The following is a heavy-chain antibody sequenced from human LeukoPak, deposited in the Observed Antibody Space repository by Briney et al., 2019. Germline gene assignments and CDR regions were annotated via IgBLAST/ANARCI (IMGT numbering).Heavy chain of an antibody. CDR1: GGSISGHY. V-gene: IGHV4-59*11. Sequence: PSETLSLTCTVSGGSISGHYWSWIRQPPGKGLEWIGNVHYSGSTNYNPSLKSRVTISVDASKNQFSLKMTSVTAADTTVYYCARTRYSSSWYYFDYWGQGTLVTVSS. CDR3: ARTRYSSSWYYFDY. J-gene: IGHJ4*02. CDR2: VHYSGST. D-gene: IGHD6-13*01.